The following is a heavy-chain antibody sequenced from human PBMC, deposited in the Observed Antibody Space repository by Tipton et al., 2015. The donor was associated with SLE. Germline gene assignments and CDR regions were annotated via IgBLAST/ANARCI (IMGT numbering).Heavy chain of an antibody. CDR1: GGSISSVNYY. J-gene: IGHJ6*03. D-gene: IGHD3-3*01. V-gene: IGHV4-31*03. CDR2: IYDSGST. CDR3: ARVDTYYDFWSGYSPFYYYYMDV. Sequence: LRLSCTVSGGSISSVNYYWSWIRQHPGKDLEWIGYIYDSGSTNYSPSLKSRVTISVATSKSQFSLKLSSVTAADTAVYYCARVDTYYDFWSGYSPFYYYYMDVWGKGTTVTVSS.